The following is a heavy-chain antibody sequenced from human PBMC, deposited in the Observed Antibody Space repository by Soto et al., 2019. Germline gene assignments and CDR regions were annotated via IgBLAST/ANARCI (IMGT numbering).Heavy chain of an antibody. D-gene: IGHD5-18*01. CDR3: ASGIQLWLRRINNGYSG. Sequence: QVQLVQSGAEVKKPESSVKVSCKAPGGTFSTYAISWVRQAPGQGLEWMGVIIPMFGTANYAQRFQDRVTIPADESTNTVYMELSSLRSEDTAVYFCASGIQLWLRRINNGYSGWGQGTLVTVSS. CDR1: GGTFSTYA. CDR2: IIPMFGTA. J-gene: IGHJ4*02. V-gene: IGHV1-69*12.